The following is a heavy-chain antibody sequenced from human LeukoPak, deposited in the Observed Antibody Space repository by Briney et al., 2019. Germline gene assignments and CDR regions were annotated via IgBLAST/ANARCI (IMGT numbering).Heavy chain of an antibody. CDR2: IRQDGSEE. Sequence: GGSLRLSCAASGISLSSLWMSWFRQAPGKGLEWVADIRQDGSEEHYVASVKGRFTISRDSTSLFLQMNTLRVEDTAVYYCAGGQGWHFDLWGRGTLITVSS. V-gene: IGHV3-7*01. J-gene: IGHJ2*01. CDR1: GISLSSLW. D-gene: IGHD2-15*01. CDR3: AGGQGWHFDL.